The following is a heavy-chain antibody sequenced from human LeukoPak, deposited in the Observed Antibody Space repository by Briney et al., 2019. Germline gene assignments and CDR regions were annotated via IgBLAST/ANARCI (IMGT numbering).Heavy chain of an antibody. D-gene: IGHD6-13*01. J-gene: IGHJ4*02. CDR2: NKQDGGQK. CDR1: GFTFSNFW. CDR3: TAATPDY. V-gene: IGHV3-7*02. Sequence: GGPLRLSCASAGFTFSNFWMSWVRQAAGKVLECVANNKQDGGQKYYVDSVKGRFPISRDNAKNSLYLQMNSRRTEDTAVYYCTAATPDYWGQGTLVTVSS.